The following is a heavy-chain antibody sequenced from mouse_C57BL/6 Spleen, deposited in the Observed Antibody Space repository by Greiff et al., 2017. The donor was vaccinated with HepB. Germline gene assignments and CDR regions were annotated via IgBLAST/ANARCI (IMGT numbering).Heavy chain of an antibody. Sequence: VQLQQSGAELVKPGASVKLSCKATGYTFTGYWIEWVKQRPGHGLEWIGEILPGSGSTNYNEKFKGKATFTADKSSSTAYMQLSSLTTDDSAIDYCARWYYSTKGAYAMDYWGQGTTVTVAS. V-gene: IGHV1-9*01. CDR3: ARWYYSTKGAYAMDY. CDR1: GYTFTGYW. CDR2: ILPGSGST. D-gene: IGHD2-5*01. J-gene: IGHJ4*01.